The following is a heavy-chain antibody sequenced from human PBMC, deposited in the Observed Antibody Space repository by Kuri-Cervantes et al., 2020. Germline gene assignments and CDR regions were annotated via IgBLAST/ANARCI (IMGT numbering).Heavy chain of an antibody. Sequence: GESLKISCATSGFTFSNYGMSWVRQAPGKGLEWVSTISDRTYYTDSVKGRFTISRDNSNNILYLQMNSLRAEDTAVYYCAKVFHYYYGMDVWGQGTTVTVSS. J-gene: IGHJ6*02. V-gene: IGHV3-23*01. CDR3: AKVFHYYYGMDV. CDR1: GFTFSNYG. CDR2: ISDRT.